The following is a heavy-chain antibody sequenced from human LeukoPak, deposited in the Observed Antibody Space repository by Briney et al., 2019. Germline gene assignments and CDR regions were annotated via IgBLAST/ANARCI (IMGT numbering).Heavy chain of an antibody. CDR3: ANPLLRGGL. V-gene: IGHV3-23*01. D-gene: IGHD2-15*01. J-gene: IGHJ4*02. CDR2: ISGSRAST. Sequence: LEWVSAISGSRASTYYADSVKGRFTISRDNSKNTLYLQMNSLRAKDTAVYYCANPLLRGGLWGQGTLVTVSS.